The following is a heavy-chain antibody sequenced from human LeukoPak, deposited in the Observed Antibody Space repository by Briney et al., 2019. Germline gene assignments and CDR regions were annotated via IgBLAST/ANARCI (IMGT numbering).Heavy chain of an antibody. D-gene: IGHD5-12*01. Sequence: GGSLRLSCAASGFTVSSNYMNWVRQAPGKGLEWVSSISSSSSYIYYADSVKGRFTISRDNAKNSLYLQMNSLRAEDTAVYYCARAHDEVATSHDAFDIWGQGTMVTVSS. CDR1: GFTVSSNY. CDR3: ARAHDEVATSHDAFDI. J-gene: IGHJ3*02. CDR2: ISSSSSYI. V-gene: IGHV3-21*01.